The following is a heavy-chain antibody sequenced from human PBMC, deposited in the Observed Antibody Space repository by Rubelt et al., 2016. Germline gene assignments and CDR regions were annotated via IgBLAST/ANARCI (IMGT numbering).Heavy chain of an antibody. J-gene: IGHJ4*02. Sequence: VQLVESGGGVAQPGRSLRLSCSASGFTFSNHGMHWVRQAPGKGLEWVANIDQDGSEKSYMDSVKGRSTISRDNANHSLYLKMDRRRAEETAIYYCARMTTKLIDFWGQGTLVTVSS. D-gene: IGHD4-11*01. CDR3: ARMTTKLIDF. CDR1: GFTFSNHG. V-gene: IGHV3-7*01. CDR2: IDQDGSEK.